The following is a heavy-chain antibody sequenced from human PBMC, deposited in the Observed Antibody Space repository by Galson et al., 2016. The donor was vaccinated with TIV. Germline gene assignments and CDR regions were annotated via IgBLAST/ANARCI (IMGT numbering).Heavy chain of an antibody. J-gene: IGHJ6*02. CDR3: AKGTPSEYYYGLDV. CDR2: IWFDGTTK. D-gene: IGHD2/OR15-2a*01. Sequence: SLRLSCAASGFTFSSSVMHWVRQAPGKGLEWVAFIWFDGTTKKYADAVKGRFTLSRDTSKNTLYLQMNSLRSEDTAIYFCAKGTPSEYYYGLDVWGQGTTVTVSS. CDR1: GFTFSSSV. V-gene: IGHV3-30*02.